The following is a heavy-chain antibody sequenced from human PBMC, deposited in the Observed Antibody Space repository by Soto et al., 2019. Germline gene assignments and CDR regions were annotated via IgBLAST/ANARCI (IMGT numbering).Heavy chain of an antibody. CDR1: GFTFSSYA. CDR3: AKDRRQQLVYDS. J-gene: IGHJ4*02. CDR2: INIRGGST. D-gene: IGHD6-13*01. Sequence: GVSLRLSCAASGFTFSSYAMSWVRQAPGRGLEWVSGINIRGGSTYYADSVKGRFTISRDDSKNMLYLQLTSLRADDTALYYCAKDRRQQLVYDSWGQGTLVTVSS. V-gene: IGHV3-23*01.